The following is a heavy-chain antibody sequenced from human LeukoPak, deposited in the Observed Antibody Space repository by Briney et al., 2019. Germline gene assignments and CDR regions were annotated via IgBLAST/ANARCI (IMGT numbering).Heavy chain of an antibody. J-gene: IGHJ4*02. Sequence: GGSLRLSCAASGFTFSSYSMNWVRQSPGKGLEWVSYISSSSSTIYYADSVKGRFTISRDNSKNTLYLQMNSLRVEDTAVYYCARHVVAVGFDYWGQGTLVTVSS. V-gene: IGHV3-48*01. CDR3: ARHVVAVGFDY. CDR2: ISSSSSTI. D-gene: IGHD3-22*01. CDR1: GFTFSSYS.